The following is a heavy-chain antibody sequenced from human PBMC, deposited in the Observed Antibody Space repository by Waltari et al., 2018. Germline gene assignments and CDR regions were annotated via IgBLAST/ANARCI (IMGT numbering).Heavy chain of an antibody. J-gene: IGHJ5*02. V-gene: IGHV4-59*01. Sequence: QVQLQESGPGLVKPSETLSLTCTVSGGSISSYYWSWIRQPPGKGLEWIGYIYYSGSTNYHRSLKRRVPITVDTSKNQFSLMLRAVTAADTAVYYCARGGGYSYGFNWFDPWGQGTLVTVSS. D-gene: IGHD5-18*01. CDR3: ARGGGYSYGFNWFDP. CDR2: IYYSGST. CDR1: GGSISSYY.